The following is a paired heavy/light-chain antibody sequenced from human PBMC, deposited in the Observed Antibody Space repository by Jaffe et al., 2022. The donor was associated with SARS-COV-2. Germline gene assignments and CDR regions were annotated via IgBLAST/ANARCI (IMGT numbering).Light chain of an antibody. V-gene: IGKV1-5*03. CDR2: KAS. Sequence: DIQMTQSPSTLSASVGDGVTITCRASQSISSWVAWYQQKPGKAPKLLIYKASTLESGVPSRFSGSGSGTEFTLTISSLQPVDFATYYCHQYNSFPYTFGQGTKVEIK. J-gene: IGKJ2*01. CDR1: QSISSW. CDR3: HQYNSFPYT.
Heavy chain of an antibody. CDR3: ARLPKNDAFDI. CDR1: GGSISSSNYY. D-gene: IGHD2-2*01. J-gene: IGHJ3*02. Sequence: QLQLQESGPGLVKPSETLSLTCTVSGGSISSSNYYWGWIRQPPGKGLEWIGSVFYTGSTYYNASLKSRVTISVDTSKNRFSLHLTSVTAADTAVYYCARLPKNDAFDIWGQGTMVTVSS. CDR2: VFYTGST. V-gene: IGHV4-39*01.